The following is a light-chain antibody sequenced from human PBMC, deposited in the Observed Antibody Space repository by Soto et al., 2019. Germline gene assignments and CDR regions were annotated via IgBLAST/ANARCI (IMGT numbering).Light chain of an antibody. CDR1: ISDLGGYKP. CDR2: EIN. Sequence: SALTQPASVSGSPGQSITVSCTGVISDLGGYKPVSWYRQRPGKAPQLILYEINKRPSGVSDRFSGSVSGNTASLTISGLQAEDEADYYCSSYKSSATLFGGGTKVTVL. CDR3: SSYKSSATL. V-gene: IGLV2-14*01. J-gene: IGLJ3*02.